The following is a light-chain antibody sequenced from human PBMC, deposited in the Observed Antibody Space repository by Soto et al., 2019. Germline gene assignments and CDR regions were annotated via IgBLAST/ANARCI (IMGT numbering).Light chain of an antibody. V-gene: IGKV1-39*01. CDR2: VAS. Sequence: DIQMTQSPSSLSASVGDRVTITCPASQSVGTYLSWYQQKQGKAPKLLINVASTLQSGVPSRFSGSGSGTDFTLAISSLQPEDFATYYCQQSSSTPQTFGGGTKVDIK. J-gene: IGKJ4*01. CDR3: QQSSSTPQT. CDR1: QSVGTY.